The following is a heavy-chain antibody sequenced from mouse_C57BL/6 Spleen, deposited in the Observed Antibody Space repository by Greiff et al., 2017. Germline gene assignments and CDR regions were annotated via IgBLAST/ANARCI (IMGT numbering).Heavy chain of an antibody. V-gene: IGHV7-3*01. Sequence: EVQLVESGGGLVQPGGSLSLSCAASGFTFTDYYMRWVRQPPGQALEWLGFFSNEANGYTTEDSASVKGRFTISSDNAQSILYLQMNALRAEDSATYYCARPIYDGYYDYAMDYWGQGTSVTVSS. J-gene: IGHJ4*01. D-gene: IGHD2-3*01. CDR3: ARPIYDGYYDYAMDY. CDR1: GFTFTDYY. CDR2: FSNEANGYTT.